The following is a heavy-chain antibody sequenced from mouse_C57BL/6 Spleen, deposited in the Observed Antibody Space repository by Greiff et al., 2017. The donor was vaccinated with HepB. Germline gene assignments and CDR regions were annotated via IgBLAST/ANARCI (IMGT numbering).Heavy chain of an antibody. Sequence: DVHLVESGGGLVKPGGSLKLSCAASGFTFSSYAMSWVRQTPEKRLEWVATISDGGSYTYYPDNVKGRFTISRDNAKNNLYLQMSHLKSEDTAMYYCARDQGYGYDGYYFDYWGQGTTLTVSS. D-gene: IGHD2-2*01. CDR1: GFTFSSYA. CDR2: ISDGGSYT. J-gene: IGHJ2*01. V-gene: IGHV5-4*01. CDR3: ARDQGYGYDGYYFDY.